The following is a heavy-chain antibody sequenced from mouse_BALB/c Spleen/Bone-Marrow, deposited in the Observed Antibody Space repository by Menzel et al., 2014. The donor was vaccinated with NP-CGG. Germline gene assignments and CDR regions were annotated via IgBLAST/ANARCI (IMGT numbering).Heavy chain of an antibody. CDR3: TRNDYDGFAY. J-gene: IGHJ3*01. Sequence: VQLQQSGPELVKPGASVKMSCKASGYTFTSYWMHWVKQRPGQGLEWIGTIDPSDSYTSYNQKFKGKATLTVDTSSSTAYMQLSSLTSEDSAVYYCTRNDYDGFAYWGQGTLVTVSA. V-gene: IGHV1S127*01. D-gene: IGHD2-4*01. CDR2: IDPSDSYT. CDR1: GYTFTSYW.